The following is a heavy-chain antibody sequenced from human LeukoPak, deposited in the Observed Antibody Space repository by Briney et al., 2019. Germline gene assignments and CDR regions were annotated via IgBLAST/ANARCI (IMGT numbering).Heavy chain of an antibody. Sequence: GGSLRLSCAASGFTVSYNYMSWVRQAPGKGLEWVSVTYSGGTTLYADSVKGRFTISRDNSKNTLYLQVNSLRAEDTAVYYCARSTSGSGYDIDYWGQGTLVTVSS. CDR2: TYSGGTT. CDR1: GFTVSYNY. D-gene: IGHD5-12*01. V-gene: IGHV3-66*01. J-gene: IGHJ4*02. CDR3: ARSTSGSGYDIDY.